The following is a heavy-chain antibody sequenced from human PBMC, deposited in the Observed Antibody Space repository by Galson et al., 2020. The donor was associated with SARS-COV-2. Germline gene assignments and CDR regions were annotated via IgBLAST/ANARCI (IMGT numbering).Heavy chain of an antibody. CDR3: ARTSSTGTREYYFGY. J-gene: IGHJ4*02. Sequence: SETLSLTCAVSGGSISSDDYYWSWIRQPPGKGLEWIGDIHSTGNTYYNPSLTSRVTTSIDTSKNQFSLRLTSVTTADTAVYFCARTSSTGTREYYFGYWGRGTLVSVSS. V-gene: IGHV4-30-4*01. CDR2: IHSTGNT. D-gene: IGHD4-17*01. CDR1: GGSISSDDYY.